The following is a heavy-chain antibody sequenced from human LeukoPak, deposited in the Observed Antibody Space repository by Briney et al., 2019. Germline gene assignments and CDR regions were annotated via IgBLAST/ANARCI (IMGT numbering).Heavy chain of an antibody. Sequence: SVKVSCKVSGYTLTELSMHWVRQAPGQGLEWMGGIIPIFGTANYAQKFQGRVTITADESTSTAYMELSSLRSEDTAVYYCARSPLLWFGEAWFDPWGQGTLVTVSS. D-gene: IGHD3-10*01. V-gene: IGHV1-69*13. CDR2: IIPIFGTA. CDR3: ARSPLLWFGEAWFDP. CDR1: GYTLTELS. J-gene: IGHJ5*02.